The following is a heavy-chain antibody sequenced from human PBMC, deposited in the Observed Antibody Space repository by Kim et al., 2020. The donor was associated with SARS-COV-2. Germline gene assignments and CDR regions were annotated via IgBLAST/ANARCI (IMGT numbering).Heavy chain of an antibody. J-gene: IGHJ4*02. Sequence: VGSSTYEASVKGRFTISRDTSKNPLYHQMNSLRVDDTAVYYCARVVGGVPYWGQGTLVTVSS. V-gene: IGHV3-53*01. CDR2: VGSS. CDR3: ARVVGGVPY. D-gene: IGHD3-16*01.